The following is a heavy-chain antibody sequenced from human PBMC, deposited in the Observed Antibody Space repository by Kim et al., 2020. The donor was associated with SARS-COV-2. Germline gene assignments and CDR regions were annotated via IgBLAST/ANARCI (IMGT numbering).Heavy chain of an antibody. CDR3: ARDSRPLWFASPSQRYYYGMDV. D-gene: IGHD3-10*01. J-gene: IGHJ6*02. CDR1: GGTFSSYA. Sequence: SVKVSCKASGGTFSSYAISWVRQAPGQGLEWMGGIIPIFGTANYAQKFQGRVTITADESTSTAYMELSSLRSEDTAVYYCARDSRPLWFASPSQRYYYGMDVWGQGTTVTVSS. V-gene: IGHV1-69*13. CDR2: IIPIFGTA.